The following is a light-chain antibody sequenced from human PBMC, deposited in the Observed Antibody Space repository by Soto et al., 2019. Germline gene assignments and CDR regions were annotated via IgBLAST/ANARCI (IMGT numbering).Light chain of an antibody. Sequence: DIVMTQSPLSLPVTPGEPASISCRSSQSLLHSNGYNYLDRYLQKPGQSPQLLIYLGSNRDSGVPDRFSGSGSGTDFTLKISRVEAEDVGVYYCMQALQTPKTFGQGTKVEIK. CDR1: QSLLHSNGYNY. V-gene: IGKV2-28*01. CDR2: LGS. CDR3: MQALQTPKT. J-gene: IGKJ1*01.